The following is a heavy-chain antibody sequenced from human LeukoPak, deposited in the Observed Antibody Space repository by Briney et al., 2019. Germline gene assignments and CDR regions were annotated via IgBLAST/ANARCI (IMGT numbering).Heavy chain of an antibody. Sequence: GESLKTSCNTSGIRLNTYWIGLVPQMPGKGLEWMGSIYPSDSKTRYSPSFQGQVTISADKSIRTRCLQWNSLKSSDTAMYYWARGYSGYYYYGLDVCGQGTSVTGSS. V-gene: IGHV5-51*01. CDR3: ARGYSGYYYYGLDV. CDR1: GIRLNTYW. CDR2: IYPSDSKT. J-gene: IGHJ6*02. D-gene: IGHD5-12*01.